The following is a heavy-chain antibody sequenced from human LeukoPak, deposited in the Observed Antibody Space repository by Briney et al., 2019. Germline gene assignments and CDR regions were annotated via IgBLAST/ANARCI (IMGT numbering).Heavy chain of an antibody. D-gene: IGHD1-1*01. Sequence: SVKVSCKASGGTFSSYAISWVRQAPGQGLEWMGGIIPIFGTANYAQKFQGRVTITAHESTSTAYMELSSLRSEDTAVYYCARAQTGTTTPVDYWGQGTLVTVSS. CDR2: IIPIFGTA. CDR3: ARAQTGTTTPVDY. J-gene: IGHJ4*02. CDR1: GGTFSSYA. V-gene: IGHV1-69*01.